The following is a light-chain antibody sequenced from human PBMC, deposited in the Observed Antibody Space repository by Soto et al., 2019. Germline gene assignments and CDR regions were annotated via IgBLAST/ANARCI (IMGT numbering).Light chain of an antibody. CDR2: ENN. V-gene: IGLV1-51*01. Sequence: QSVLTQPPSVSAAPGQKVTISCSGSSSNIGNNYVSWYQQLPGTAPKLLIYENNKRPSGIPDRFSGSKSGTSATLGITGLQTGDEADYYSGTWDKSLSAGVFGGGTKLTVL. CDR1: SSNIGNNY. J-gene: IGLJ3*02. CDR3: GTWDKSLSAGV.